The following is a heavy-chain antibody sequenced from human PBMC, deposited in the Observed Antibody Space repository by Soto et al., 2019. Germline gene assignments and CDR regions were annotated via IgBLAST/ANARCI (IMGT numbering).Heavy chain of an antibody. D-gene: IGHD2-21*02. CDR2: ISYDGSNK. V-gene: IGHV3-30-3*01. CDR3: ARDISVVTAIFVY. Sequence: GGSLRLSCAASGFTFSSYAMHWVRQAPGKGLEWVAVISYDGSNKYYADSVKGRFTISRDNSKNTLYLQMNSLRAEDTAVYYCARDISVVTAIFVYWGQGTLVTVSS. CDR1: GFTFSSYA. J-gene: IGHJ4*02.